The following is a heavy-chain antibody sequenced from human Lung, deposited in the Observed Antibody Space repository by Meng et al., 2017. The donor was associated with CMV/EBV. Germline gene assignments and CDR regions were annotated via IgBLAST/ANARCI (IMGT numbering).Heavy chain of an antibody. D-gene: IGHD3-3*01. CDR2: ISSSSSYI. V-gene: IGHV3-21*01. CDR1: GFTFSSYS. CDR3: ARERTQDDFWSGYCFDA. J-gene: IGHJ4*02. Sequence: GESLKISCAASGFTFSSYSMNWVRQAPGKGLEWVSSISSSSSYIYYADSVKGRFTISRDNAKNSLYLQMNSLRAEDTAVYYCARERTQDDFWSGYCFDAWGQETLVTVSS.